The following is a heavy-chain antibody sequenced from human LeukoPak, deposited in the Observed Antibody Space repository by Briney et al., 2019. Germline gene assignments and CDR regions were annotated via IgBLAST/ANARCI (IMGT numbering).Heavy chain of an antibody. Sequence: ASVKVSCKASGYTFTAYSVHWVRQAPGQGLEWMGRINPNSGVTNYAQKFQGRVTMTRDTSISTAYMGLSRLTSDDTAVYYCAKTTDSGYGHDYWGQGTLVTVSS. V-gene: IGHV1-2*06. CDR1: GYTFTAYS. J-gene: IGHJ4*02. CDR3: AKTTDSGYGHDY. D-gene: IGHD5-12*01. CDR2: INPNSGVT.